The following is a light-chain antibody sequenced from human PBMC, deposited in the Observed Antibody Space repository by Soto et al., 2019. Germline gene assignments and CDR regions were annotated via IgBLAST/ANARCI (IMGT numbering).Light chain of an antibody. CDR3: QQYGSSPRVT. Sequence: VFTLFSGTLSLSPVQGETLSCEASQTLNSYSLAWYQQKAGQAPRLLIYGTSTRATGIPDRFSGSGSGTDFALTISRLEPEDFAVYYCQQYGSSPRVTFGQGTRLEIK. V-gene: IGKV3-20*01. CDR2: GTS. J-gene: IGKJ5*01. CDR1: QTLNSYS.